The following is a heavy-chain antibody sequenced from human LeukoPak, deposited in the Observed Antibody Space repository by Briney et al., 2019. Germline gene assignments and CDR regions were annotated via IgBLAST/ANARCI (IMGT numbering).Heavy chain of an antibody. D-gene: IGHD5-12*01. CDR1: GGTFSSYA. Sequence: GASVKVSCKASGGTFSSYAISWVRQATGQGLEWMGWMNPNSGNTGYAQKFQGRVTMTRNTSISTAYMELSSLRSEDTAVYYCARGKKWLRLNLVFDYWGQGTLVTVSS. V-gene: IGHV1-8*02. CDR2: MNPNSGNT. CDR3: ARGKKWLRLNLVFDY. J-gene: IGHJ4*02.